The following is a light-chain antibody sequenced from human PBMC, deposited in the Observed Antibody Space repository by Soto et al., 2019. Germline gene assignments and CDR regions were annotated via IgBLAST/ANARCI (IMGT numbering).Light chain of an antibody. Sequence: QSVLTQPPSVSGAPGQRVTISCTGSSSNIGAGYDVHWYQQLPGTAPKLLIYGNSNRPSGVPDRFSGSKSGTSASLAITGFQAEDEADYYCQSYASSLSGLVFGTGTKLTVL. V-gene: IGLV1-40*01. CDR2: GNS. J-gene: IGLJ1*01. CDR3: QSYASSLSGLV. CDR1: SSNIGAGYD.